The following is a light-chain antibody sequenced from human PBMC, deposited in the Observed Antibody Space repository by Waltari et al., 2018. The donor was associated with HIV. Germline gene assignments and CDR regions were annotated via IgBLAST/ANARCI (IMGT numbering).Light chain of an antibody. V-gene: IGLV2-23*02. Sequence: QSALTQPASVSGSPGQSLTISCTGTSSDVGSYNLISWYQQHPGKAPKLMIYEVSKRPSGISNRCSGSKSGNTASLTISGLQAEDEADYYCCSYAGPWVVFGGGTRLTVL. CDR3: CSYAGPWVV. CDR2: EVS. CDR1: SSDVGSYNL. J-gene: IGLJ2*01.